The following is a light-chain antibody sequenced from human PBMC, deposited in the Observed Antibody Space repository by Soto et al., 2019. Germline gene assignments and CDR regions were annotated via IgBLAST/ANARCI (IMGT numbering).Light chain of an antibody. Sequence: DIQMTQSPSTLSASVGDRVTISCRASQSVSRWLARYQHQPGKAPNLLIYDASTLESGVPSRFTGSGSGTEFTLTISSLQPDDFATYYCQQYNSYPWTFGQGTKVEIK. J-gene: IGKJ1*01. CDR3: QQYNSYPWT. V-gene: IGKV1-5*01. CDR1: QSVSRW. CDR2: DAS.